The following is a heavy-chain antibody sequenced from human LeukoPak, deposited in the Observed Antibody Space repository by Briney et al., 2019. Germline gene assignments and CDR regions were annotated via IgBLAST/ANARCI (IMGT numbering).Heavy chain of an antibody. CDR3: AREPVDIVATSRIDY. CDR2: IYYSGST. CDR1: GGSISSSNW. D-gene: IGHD5-12*01. Sequence: SGTLSLTCAVSGGSISSSNWWSWVRQPPGKGLEWIGSIYYSGSTYYNPSLKSRVTISVDTSKNQFSLKLSSVTAADTAVYYCAREPVDIVATSRIDYWGQGTLVTVSS. J-gene: IGHJ4*02. V-gene: IGHV4-4*02.